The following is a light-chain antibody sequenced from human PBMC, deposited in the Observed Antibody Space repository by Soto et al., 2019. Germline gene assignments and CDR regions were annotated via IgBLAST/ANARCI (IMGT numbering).Light chain of an antibody. CDR2: AAS. J-gene: IGKJ4*01. CDR3: QQVNSFPVT. CDR1: QGISSH. Sequence: DIQLTQSPSFLSASVGDRITITCRASQGISSHLAWYHQRPGKAPELLIYAASTLQSGVPSRFSGSGSGTEFTLTITSLQPEDFATYYCQQVNSFPVTFGGGTKVDIK. V-gene: IGKV1-9*01.